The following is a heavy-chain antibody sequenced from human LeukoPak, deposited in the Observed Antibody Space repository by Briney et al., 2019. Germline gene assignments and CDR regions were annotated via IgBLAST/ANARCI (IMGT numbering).Heavy chain of an antibody. J-gene: IGHJ5*02. CDR1: GDSFSSNSAT. CDR2: TYYRSKWYN. V-gene: IGHV6-1*01. CDR3: ARGWGTMANTVSWFDP. Sequence: SQTLSLTCAISGDSFSSNSATWNWIRQSPSRGLEWLGRTYYRSKWYNDYALSVKSRISINPDTSKNQFSLQLNSVTPEDTAIYYCARGWGTMANTVSWFDPWGQGTLVTVSS. D-gene: IGHD1-7*01.